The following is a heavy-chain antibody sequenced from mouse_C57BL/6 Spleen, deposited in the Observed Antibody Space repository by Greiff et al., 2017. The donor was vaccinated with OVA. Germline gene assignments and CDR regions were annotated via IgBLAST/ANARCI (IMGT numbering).Heavy chain of an antibody. CDR2: IDPNSGGT. CDR1: GYTFTSYW. V-gene: IGHV1-72*01. D-gene: IGHD1-1*01. J-gene: IGHJ1*03. CDR3: ARSAITTVVANWYFDV. Sequence: VQLQQPGAELVKPGASVKLSCKASGYTFTSYWMHWVKQRPGRGLEWIGRIDPNSGGTKYNEKFKSKATLPVDKPSSTAYMQLSSLTSEDSAVYYCARSAITTVVANWYFDVWGTGTTVTVSS.